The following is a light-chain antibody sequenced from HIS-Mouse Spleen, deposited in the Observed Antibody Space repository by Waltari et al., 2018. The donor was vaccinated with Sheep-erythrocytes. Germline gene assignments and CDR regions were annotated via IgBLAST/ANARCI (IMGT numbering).Light chain of an antibody. V-gene: IGLV2-11*01. J-gene: IGLJ1*01. CDR2: DVS. CDR1: SSDVGGYNY. CDR3: CSYAGSYNHV. Sequence: QSALTQPRSVSGSPGQSVNISCTGTSSDVGGYNYVPWYQQHPGKAPKPMIYDVSKRPSGVPDRFSGSKSGNTASLTISGLQAEDEADYYCCSYAGSYNHVFATGTKVTVL.